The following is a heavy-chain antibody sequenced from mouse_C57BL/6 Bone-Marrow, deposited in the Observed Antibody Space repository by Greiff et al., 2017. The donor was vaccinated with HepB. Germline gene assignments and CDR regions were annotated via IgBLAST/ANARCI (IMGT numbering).Heavy chain of an antibody. CDR1: GFTFSDYG. Sequence: EVQRVESGGGLVKPGGSLKLSCAASGFTFSDYGMHWVRQAPEKGLEWVAYISSGSSTIYYADTVKGRFTISRDNAKNTLFLQMTSLRSEDTAMYYCERHYYGSSAWFAYWGQGTLVTVSA. V-gene: IGHV5-17*01. CDR3: ERHYYGSSAWFAY. CDR2: ISSGSSTI. J-gene: IGHJ3*01. D-gene: IGHD1-1*01.